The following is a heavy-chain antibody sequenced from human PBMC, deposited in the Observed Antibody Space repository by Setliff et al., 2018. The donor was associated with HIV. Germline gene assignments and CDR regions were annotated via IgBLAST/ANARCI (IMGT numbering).Heavy chain of an antibody. V-gene: IGHV3-23*01. J-gene: IGHJ3*02. CDR3: AKGDGSPHDAFDI. CDR1: GFSFASHA. Sequence: GGSLRLSCEGSGFSFASHAMTWVRQAPGKGLEWLSYISSSSGTYTSYADSVKGRFTISRDNSKNTLYLQMNSLRAEDTAVYYCAKGDGSPHDAFDIWGQGTMVTVSS. CDR2: ISSSSGTYT. D-gene: IGHD1-26*01.